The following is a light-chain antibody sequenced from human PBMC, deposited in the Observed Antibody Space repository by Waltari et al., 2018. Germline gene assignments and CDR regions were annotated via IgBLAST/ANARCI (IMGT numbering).Light chain of an antibody. CDR1: QRVSSK. CDR2: GAS. CDR3: QQYNDWPLA. Sequence: EIEMTQSPATLSVFPGERATLSCRASQRVSSKLAWYQQKPGQVPRVLIYGASTRATGIPARFSGSGSGTEFTLTISSLQSEDFAVYYCQQYNDWPLAFGGGTKVEIK. J-gene: IGKJ4*01. V-gene: IGKV3D-15*01.